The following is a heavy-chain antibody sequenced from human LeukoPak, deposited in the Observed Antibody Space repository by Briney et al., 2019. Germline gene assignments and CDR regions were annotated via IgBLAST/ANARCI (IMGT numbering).Heavy chain of an antibody. CDR3: ARYSTGESPYYFDY. Sequence: GASVKVSCKASGYTFTSYAMNWVRQAPGQGLEWMGWINTNTGNPTYAQGFTGRFVFSLGTSVSTAYLQLTSLKAEDTAVYYCARYSTGESPYYFDYWGQGTLVTVSS. CDR2: INTNTGNP. CDR1: GYTFTSYA. V-gene: IGHV7-4-1*02. J-gene: IGHJ4*02. D-gene: IGHD3-16*01.